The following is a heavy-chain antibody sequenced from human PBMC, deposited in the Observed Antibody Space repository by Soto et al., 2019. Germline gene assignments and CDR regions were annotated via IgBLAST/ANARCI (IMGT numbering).Heavy chain of an antibody. D-gene: IGHD3-3*01. Sequence: ASGTLSLTRTVPGGSIRSYYWRWVREPPGEGLEWVGDFYYSGSTNYNPSLKSRVTISVDTSKNQFSLKLSSVTAADTAVYYCARGRPYYDFWSSHRKCALCYYYMDVWGKGTTVTVSS. CDR1: GGSIRSYY. V-gene: IGHV4-59*01. CDR3: ARGRPYYDFWSSHRKCALCYYYMDV. CDR2: FYYSGST. J-gene: IGHJ6*03.